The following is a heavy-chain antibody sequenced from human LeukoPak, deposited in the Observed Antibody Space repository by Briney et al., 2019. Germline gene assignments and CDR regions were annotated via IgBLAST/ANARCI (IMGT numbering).Heavy chain of an antibody. CDR1: GYTFTSYD. Sequence: ASVKVSCKASGYTFTSYDINWVRQATGQGLEWMGWMNPNSGNTGYAQKFQGRVTITRNTSISTAYMELSSLRSEDTAVYYCARGPTMVRGVHDYWGQGTLVTVSS. CDR3: ARGPTMVRGVHDY. V-gene: IGHV1-8*03. CDR2: MNPNSGNT. D-gene: IGHD3-10*01. J-gene: IGHJ4*02.